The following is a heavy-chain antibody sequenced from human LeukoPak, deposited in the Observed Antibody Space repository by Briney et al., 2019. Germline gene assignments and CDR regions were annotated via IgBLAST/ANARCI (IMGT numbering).Heavy chain of an antibody. CDR1: GGSISSGSYY. CDR3: ARPRSGSYSYFDY. Sequence: SETLSLTCTVSGGSISSGSYYWGWIRQPPGKGLEWIGIIYYSGTTYYNPSLRSRVTISVDTSKNQFSLKLSSVTAADTAVYYCARPRSGSYSYFDYWGQGTLVTVSS. J-gene: IGHJ4*02. V-gene: IGHV4-39*01. D-gene: IGHD3-10*01. CDR2: IYYSGTT.